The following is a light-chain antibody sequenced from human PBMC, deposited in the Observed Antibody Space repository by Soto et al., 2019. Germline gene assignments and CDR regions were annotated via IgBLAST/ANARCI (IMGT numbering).Light chain of an antibody. CDR3: QQYYSDPTWT. J-gene: IGKJ1*01. V-gene: IGKV3-20*01. CDR2: GAS. Sequence: EIVLTQSPGTLSLSPGERATLSCRASQSVSSSYLAWYQQKPDQAPRLLIYGASSRATGSPDTFSGSGSGTDFTITISRLEPEDVAVSYCQQYYSDPTWTFGQGTKVEIK. CDR1: QSVSSSY.